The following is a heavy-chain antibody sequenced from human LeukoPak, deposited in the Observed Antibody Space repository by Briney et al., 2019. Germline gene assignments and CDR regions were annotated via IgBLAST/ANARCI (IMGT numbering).Heavy chain of an antibody. V-gene: IGHV1-24*01. Sequence: ASVKVSCKVSGYTLTELSMHWVRQAPGKGLEWMGGFDPEDGETIYAQKFQGRVTMTEDTSTDTAYMELSSLRSEDTAVYYCATDARTIFGVVIPGYWGQGTLVTVPS. CDR3: ATDARTIFGVVIPGY. CDR2: FDPEDGET. CDR1: GYTLTELS. J-gene: IGHJ4*02. D-gene: IGHD3-3*01.